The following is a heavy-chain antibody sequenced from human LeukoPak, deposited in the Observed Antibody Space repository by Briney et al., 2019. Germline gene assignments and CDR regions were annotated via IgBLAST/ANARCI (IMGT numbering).Heavy chain of an antibody. CDR1: GYSFTGYF. CDR3: AREDPSFSYGMDV. CDR2: ISAYNGNT. Sequence: ASVKVSCKASGYSFTGYFIHWVRQAPGQGLEWMGWISAYNGNTNYAQKLQGRVTMTTDTSTSTAYMELRSLRSDDTAVYYCAREDPSFSYGMDVWGQGTTVTVSS. D-gene: IGHD3-3*01. V-gene: IGHV1-18*04. J-gene: IGHJ6*02.